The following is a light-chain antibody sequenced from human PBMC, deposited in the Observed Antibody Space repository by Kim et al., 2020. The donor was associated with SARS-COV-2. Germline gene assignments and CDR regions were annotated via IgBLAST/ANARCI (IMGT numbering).Light chain of an antibody. V-gene: IGLV1-44*01. Sequence: SVLTQPPSASGTPGQRVTISCSGSSSNIGSNTVNWYQQLPGTAPKLLIYSNNQRPSGVPDRFSGSKSGTSASLAISGLQSEDEADYYCAAWDDSLNGPVFGGVTQLTVL. J-gene: IGLJ3*02. CDR2: SNN. CDR1: SSNIGSNT. CDR3: AAWDDSLNGPV.